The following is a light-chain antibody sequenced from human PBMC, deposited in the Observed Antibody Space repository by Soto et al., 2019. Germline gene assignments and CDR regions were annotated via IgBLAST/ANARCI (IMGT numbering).Light chain of an antibody. Sequence: QAVVTQEPSLTVSPGGTVTLTCGSSTGAVTSGHYPYWFQQKPGQAPKTLIYDTTNRHSWTPARFSGSLLGGKAALTLSGAQPEDEAEYYCLLSFNGPCVFGPGTKVTVL. CDR3: LLSFNGPCV. V-gene: IGLV7-46*01. CDR2: DTT. CDR1: TGAVTSGHY. J-gene: IGLJ1*01.